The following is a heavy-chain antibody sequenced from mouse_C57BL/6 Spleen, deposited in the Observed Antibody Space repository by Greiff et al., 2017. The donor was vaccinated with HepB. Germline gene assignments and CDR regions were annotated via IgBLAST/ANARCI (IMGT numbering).Heavy chain of an antibody. V-gene: IGHV1-64*01. CDR1: GYTFTSYW. Sequence: QVQLQQPGAELVKPGASVKLSCKASGYTFTSYWMHWVKQRPGQGLEWIGMIHPNSGSTNYNEKFKSKATLTVDKSSSTAYMQLSSLTSEDSAVYYCARSLIYYDYFYWGQGTTLTVSS. D-gene: IGHD2-4*01. J-gene: IGHJ2*01. CDR3: ARSLIYYDYFY. CDR2: IHPNSGST.